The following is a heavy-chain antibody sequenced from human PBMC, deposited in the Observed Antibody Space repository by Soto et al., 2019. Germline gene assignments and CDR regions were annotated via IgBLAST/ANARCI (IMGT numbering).Heavy chain of an antibody. CDR3: ARARYYHDSSYFDY. J-gene: IGHJ4*02. D-gene: IGHD3-22*01. CDR2: VNPNTGVT. Sequence: GASVKVSCKASGYTFTAFYMNWVRQAPGQGLEWMGWVNPNTGVTKYAQKFQGRVTMTRDTSINTAYMELSGLTSDDTAVYYCARARYYHDSSYFDYWGQGTLVTVSS. V-gene: IGHV1-2*02. CDR1: GYTFTAFY.